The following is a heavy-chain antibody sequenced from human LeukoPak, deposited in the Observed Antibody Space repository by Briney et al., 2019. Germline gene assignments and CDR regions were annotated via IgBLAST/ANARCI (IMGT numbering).Heavy chain of an antibody. CDR2: ISGSGGST. Sequence: GGSLRLSCAASGFTFSSYAMSWVRQAPGKGLEWVSAISGSGGSTYYADSVKGRSTISRDNSKNTLYLQMNSLRAEDTAVYYCAKCGYKIGIAAADDYWGQGTLVTVSS. CDR3: AKCGYKIGIAAADDY. D-gene: IGHD6-13*01. CDR1: GFTFSSYA. V-gene: IGHV3-23*01. J-gene: IGHJ4*02.